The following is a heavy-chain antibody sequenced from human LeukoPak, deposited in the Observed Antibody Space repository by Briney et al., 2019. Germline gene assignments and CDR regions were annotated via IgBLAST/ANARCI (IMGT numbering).Heavy chain of an antibody. D-gene: IGHD2-15*01. Sequence: PGGSLRLSCAASGFTVSGNYMSWVRQAPGKGLEWVSVIYSGGSTYYADSVKGRFTISRDNSKNALYLQMNSLRAEDAAVYYCARCGYCSGGSCLPYYYYYYGMDVWGQGTTVTVSS. CDR1: GFTVSGNY. CDR3: ARCGYCSGGSCLPYYYYYYGMDV. J-gene: IGHJ6*02. CDR2: IYSGGST. V-gene: IGHV3-53*01.